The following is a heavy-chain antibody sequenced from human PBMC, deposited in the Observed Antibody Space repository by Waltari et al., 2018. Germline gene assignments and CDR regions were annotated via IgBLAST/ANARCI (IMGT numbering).Heavy chain of an antibody. CDR1: GGSISSYY. CDR3: AREGVQGDIIY. CDR2: IYYSGST. D-gene: IGHD3-10*01. Sequence: QVQLQESGPGLVKPSETLSLTCTVSGGSISSYYWSWIRQPPGKGLEWIGYIYYSGSTNYNPSLKSRVTISVDTSKNQFSLKLSSVTAADTAVYYCAREGVQGDIIYWGQGTLVTVSS. J-gene: IGHJ4*02. V-gene: IGHV4-59*01.